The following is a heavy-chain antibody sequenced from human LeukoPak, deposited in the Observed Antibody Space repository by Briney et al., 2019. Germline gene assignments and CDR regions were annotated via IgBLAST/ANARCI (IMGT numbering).Heavy chain of an antibody. Sequence: GGSLRLSCEASGFTFSTYGMHWVRQAPGKGLEWVAGISNGGSYKYYADSVKGRFTISRDNSKNTLYLQMNSLRAEDTAVYYCARDYYWGQGTLVTVSS. CDR1: GFTFSTYG. CDR2: ISNGGSYK. J-gene: IGHJ4*02. CDR3: ARDYY. V-gene: IGHV3-30*03.